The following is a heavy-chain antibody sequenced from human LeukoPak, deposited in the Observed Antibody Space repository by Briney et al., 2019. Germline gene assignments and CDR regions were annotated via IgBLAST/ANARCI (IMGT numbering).Heavy chain of an antibody. D-gene: IGHD2-21*02. CDR2: ISNDGGGT. J-gene: IGHJ4*02. CDR3: AKGLCGGDCYSEGAFDY. V-gene: IGHV3-23*01. Sequence: QPGGSLRLSCAASGFTFNNVGMSWVRQASGKGLEWVSSISNDGGGTQYADSVRGRFTISRDNSKNTLYLQMNSLRAEDTAVYYCAKGLCGGDCYSEGAFDYWGQGTLVTVSS. CDR1: GFTFNNVG.